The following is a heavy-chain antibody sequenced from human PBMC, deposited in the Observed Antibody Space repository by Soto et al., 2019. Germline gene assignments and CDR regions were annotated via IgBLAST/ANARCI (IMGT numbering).Heavy chain of an antibody. J-gene: IGHJ5*02. CDR3: ARGRSNQYESSPPPKFDP. Sequence: EVQLVESGGGLVQSGGSLRLSCAASGFTFSTYDMHWVRQATGKGLEWVSAIGTIRDTYYLDSVKGRFTISRENAKNSVYLQMNSLRAGDTAVYYCARGRSNQYESSPPPKFDPWGRGTLVTVSS. CDR1: GFTFSTYD. V-gene: IGHV3-13*01. CDR2: IGTIRDT. D-gene: IGHD2-8*01.